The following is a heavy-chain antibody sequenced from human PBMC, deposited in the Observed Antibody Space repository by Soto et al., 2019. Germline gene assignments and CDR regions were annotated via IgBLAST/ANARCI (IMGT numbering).Heavy chain of an antibody. CDR2: ISYDGSNK. Sequence: HPGGSLRLSCAASGFTFSNYAMHWVRQAPGKGLEWVAVISYDGSNKYYADSVKGRFTISRDNSKNTLYLQMNSLRGEDTAVYYCAREEITGTSAPGDYWGQGTLVTVSS. V-gene: IGHV3-30-3*01. CDR3: AREEITGTSAPGDY. CDR1: GFTFSNYA. J-gene: IGHJ4*02. D-gene: IGHD1-20*01.